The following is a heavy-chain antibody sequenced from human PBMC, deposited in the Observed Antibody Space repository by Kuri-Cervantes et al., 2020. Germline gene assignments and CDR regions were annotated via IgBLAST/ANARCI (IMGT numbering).Heavy chain of an antibody. D-gene: IGHD4-17*01. V-gene: IGHV3-9*01. CDR3: ARETNIYGDYGNYYGMDV. J-gene: IGHJ6*02. CDR1: GFTFDDYA. CDR2: ISWNSGSI. Sequence: GGSLRLSCAASGFTFDDYAMHWVRQAPGKGLEWVSGISWNSGSIGYADSVKGRFTISRDNSKNTLYLQMNSLRAEDTAVYYCARETNIYGDYGNYYGMDVWGQGTTVTVSS.